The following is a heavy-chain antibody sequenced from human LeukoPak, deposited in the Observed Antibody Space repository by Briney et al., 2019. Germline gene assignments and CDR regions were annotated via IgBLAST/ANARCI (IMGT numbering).Heavy chain of an antibody. CDR1: GFTFSNYA. CDR3: AKRIQSAMAMGY. V-gene: IGHV3-23*01. D-gene: IGHD5-18*01. Sequence: GGSLRLSCAASGFTFSNYALSWVRQAPGKGLEWVSDISGSGGSTYYADSVKGRFTISRDNSKNTMYLQMNSLRAEDTAVYYCAKRIQSAMAMGYWGQGTLVTVSA. CDR2: ISGSGGST. J-gene: IGHJ4*02.